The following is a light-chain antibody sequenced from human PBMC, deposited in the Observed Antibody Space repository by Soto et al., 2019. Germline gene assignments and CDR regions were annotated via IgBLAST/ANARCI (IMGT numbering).Light chain of an antibody. CDR3: CSYTVSGTYV. CDR2: AVS. Sequence: QSALTQPASVSGSPGQSITISCTGTSSDVGGYNYVSWYQQHPGKAPKLMIYAVSNRPSGVSNRFSGSKSGNTATLTISGLQAEDEADYYCCSYTVSGTYVFGTGTKVNVL. V-gene: IGLV2-14*01. CDR1: SSDVGGYNY. J-gene: IGLJ1*01.